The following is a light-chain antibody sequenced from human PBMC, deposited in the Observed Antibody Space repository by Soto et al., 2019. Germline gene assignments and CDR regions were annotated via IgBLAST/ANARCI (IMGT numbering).Light chain of an antibody. J-gene: IGLJ1*01. V-gene: IGLV2-14*01. CDR2: EVA. Sequence: QSVLTQPASVSGSPGQSITISCTETSSDVGGYNYVCWYQQRPGRAPKLMIYEVANRPSGVSHRFSGSKSGNTAFLTISGLQAEDEADYYCSSYTSTSTLYVFGTGTKVTVL. CDR3: SSYTSTSTLYV. CDR1: SSDVGGYNY.